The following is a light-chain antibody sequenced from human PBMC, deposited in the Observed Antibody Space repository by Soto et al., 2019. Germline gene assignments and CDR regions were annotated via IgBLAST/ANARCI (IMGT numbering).Light chain of an antibody. CDR2: IND. Sequence: QSALTQPPSASGSPGQSVTISCTGTKSDIGVYDFVSWYQQLPGAAPKLLIYINDQRPSGVPDRFSGSKSGTSASLAISGLQPEDEADYYCAAWDDSLNALFGTGTKVTVL. V-gene: IGLV1-44*01. J-gene: IGLJ1*01. CDR1: KSDIGVYDF. CDR3: AAWDDSLNAL.